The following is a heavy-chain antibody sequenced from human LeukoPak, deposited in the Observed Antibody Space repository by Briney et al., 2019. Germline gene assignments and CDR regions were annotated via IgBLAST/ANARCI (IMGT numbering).Heavy chain of an antibody. D-gene: IGHD1-1*01. CDR1: GYSFTSYW. CDR3: ARHESTEASKY. Sequence: KPGESLKISCRGSGYSFTSYWIAWVRQMPGKGLEWMGIIYPGDSDIRYSASFQGQVTISADKSISTAYLQWSSLKASDTAVYFCARHESTEASKYWGQGTLVTVSS. CDR2: IYPGDSDI. V-gene: IGHV5-51*01. J-gene: IGHJ4*02.